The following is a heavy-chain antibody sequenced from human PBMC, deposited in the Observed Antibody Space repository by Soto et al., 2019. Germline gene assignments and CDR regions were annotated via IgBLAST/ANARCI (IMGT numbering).Heavy chain of an antibody. CDR1: GASISRTGFH. J-gene: IGHJ4*02. D-gene: IGHD3-10*01. V-gene: IGHV4-39*01. Sequence: QLQLQEWGPGLVKPSETMSLTCAVAGASISRTGFHWGWIRQPPGQGLEWIGSIYEGGTTFYNSSLKSRVTISADTSKNQFSLRLTSVTAADTAVYFCARRGSGHTFDYWGQGTLVTVSS. CDR3: ARRGSGHTFDY. CDR2: IYEGGTT.